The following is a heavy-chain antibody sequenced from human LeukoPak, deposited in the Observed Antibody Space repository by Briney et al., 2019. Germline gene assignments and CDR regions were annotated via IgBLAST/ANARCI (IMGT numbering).Heavy chain of an antibody. J-gene: IGHJ4*02. CDR3: ARVQLRYFDWSPSEFDY. CDR2: ISAYNGNT. D-gene: IGHD3-9*01. Sequence: GASVKVSCKASGYTFTSYGISWVRQAPGQGLEWMGWISAYNGNTNYAQKLQGRVTMTTDTSTSTAYMELRSLRSDDTAVYYCARVQLRYFDWSPSEFDYWGQGTLVTASS. V-gene: IGHV1-18*01. CDR1: GYTFTSYG.